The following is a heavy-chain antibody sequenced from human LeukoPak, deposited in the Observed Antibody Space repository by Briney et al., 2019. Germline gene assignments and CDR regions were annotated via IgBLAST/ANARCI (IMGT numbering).Heavy chain of an antibody. D-gene: IGHD3-22*01. V-gene: IGHV3-66*02. J-gene: IGHJ3*02. CDR3: ARWYYYGSSGYLHDAFDI. CDR2: IYSGGST. Sequence: GGSLRLSCAASGFTVSSNYMSRVPQAPGKGLEWVSVIYSGGSTYYADSVKGRFTISRDNSKNTLYLQMNSLRAEDTAVYYCARWYYYGSSGYLHDAFDIWGQGTMVTVSS. CDR1: GFTVSSNY.